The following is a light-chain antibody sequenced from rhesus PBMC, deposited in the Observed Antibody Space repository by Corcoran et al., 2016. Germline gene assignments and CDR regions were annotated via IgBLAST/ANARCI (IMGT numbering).Light chain of an antibody. CDR2: YAS. Sequence: DIQMTQSPSSLSASVGDKVTITCHASQGISSWLAWYQQKPGKAPKPLIYYASNLQSGGPSRFRGSGSRTDYTLTISRLQPENFTTFYCQQFDDLPRTFGQGPKVEIK. CDR3: QQFDDLPRT. J-gene: IGKJ1*01. V-gene: IGKV1-19*01. CDR1: QGISSW.